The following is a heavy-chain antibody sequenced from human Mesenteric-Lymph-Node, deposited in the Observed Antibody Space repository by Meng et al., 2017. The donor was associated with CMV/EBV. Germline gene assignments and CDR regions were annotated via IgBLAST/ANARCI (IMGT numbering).Heavy chain of an antibody. CDR1: GFTVSSNY. V-gene: IGHV3-53*01. Sequence: GESLKISCAASGFTVSSNYMSWVRQAPGKGLEWVSVIYSGGSTYYADSVKGRFTISRDNSKNTLYLQMNTLRAEDTAVYYYVREVGGVTIFGVVHYGLDVWGQGTTVTVSS. CDR2: IYSGGST. J-gene: IGHJ6*02. D-gene: IGHD3-3*01. CDR3: VREVGGVTIFGVVHYGLDV.